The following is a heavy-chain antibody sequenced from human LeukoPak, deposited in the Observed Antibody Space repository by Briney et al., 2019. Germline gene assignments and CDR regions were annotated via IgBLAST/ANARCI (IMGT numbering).Heavy chain of an antibody. CDR2: ISYDGSNK. CDR1: GFTFSSYG. V-gene: IGHV3-30*18. Sequence: GGSLRLSCADSGFTFSSYGMHWVHQAPGKGLEWVAVISYDGSNKYYADSVKGRFTISRDNSKNTLYLQMNSLRAEDTAVYYCAKGYSSGWVVYYYYYYMDVWGKGTTVTVSS. D-gene: IGHD6-19*01. CDR3: AKGYSSGWVVYYYYYYMDV. J-gene: IGHJ6*03.